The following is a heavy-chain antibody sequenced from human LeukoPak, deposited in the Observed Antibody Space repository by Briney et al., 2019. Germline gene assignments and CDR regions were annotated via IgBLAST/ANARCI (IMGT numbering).Heavy chain of an antibody. CDR2: ISAYNGNT. CDR3: ARDGPRGYSYGYVWYYFDY. CDR1: GYTFTNYG. Sequence: ASVKVSCKASGYTFTNYGISWVRQAPGQGLEWMGLISAYNGNTNYAQKLQGRVTMTTDTSTRTAYMELRSLTSDDTAVYYCARDGPRGYSYGYVWYYFDYWGQGTLVTVSS. J-gene: IGHJ4*02. D-gene: IGHD5-18*01. V-gene: IGHV1-18*01.